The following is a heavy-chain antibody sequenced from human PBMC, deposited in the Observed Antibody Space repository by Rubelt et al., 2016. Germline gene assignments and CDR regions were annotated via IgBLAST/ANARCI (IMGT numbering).Heavy chain of an antibody. CDR3: ARRSSSSHYFDY. CDR2: IYPGDSDT. V-gene: IGHV5-51*01. J-gene: IGHJ4*02. D-gene: IGHD6-13*01. Sequence: EVQLVQSGAEVKKPGESLKISCKGSGYSFTSYWIGWVRQMPGKGLEWMGMIYPGDSDTRYSPALHGQVTISADKSIRTAYLQWSRLKASDTAMYYCARRSSSSHYFDYWGQGTLVTVSS. CDR1: GYSFTSYW.